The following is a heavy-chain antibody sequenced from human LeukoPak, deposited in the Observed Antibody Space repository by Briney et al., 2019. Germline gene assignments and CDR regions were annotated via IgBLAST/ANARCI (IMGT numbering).Heavy chain of an antibody. CDR2: ISLYKSNT. D-gene: IGHD3-22*01. V-gene: IGHV1-18*04. J-gene: IGHJ3*02. CDR1: GYTFTNYG. Sequence: GASVKVSCKGSGYTFTNYGISWVRQAPGQGLEWMGWISLYKSNTNTAQKFQGRVTMTTDTSTNTAYMELTSLRSDDTAVYYCARDRVTMIVVVGLSNAFDIWGQGTMVTVSS. CDR3: ARDRVTMIVVVGLSNAFDI.